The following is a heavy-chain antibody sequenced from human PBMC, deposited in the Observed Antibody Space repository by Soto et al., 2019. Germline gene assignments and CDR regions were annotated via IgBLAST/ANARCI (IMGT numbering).Heavy chain of an antibody. CDR3: ARRYGGNFDY. Sequence: QVQLQESGPGLVKPSGTLSLTCTVSGGSISSYYWSWIRQPPGKGLEWIGYIYYSGSTNYNPSLKSRVTISVDTSKNQFSLKLSSVTAADTAVYYCARRYGGNFDYWGQGTLVTVSS. CDR2: IYYSGST. CDR1: GGSISSYY. V-gene: IGHV4-59*01. D-gene: IGHD3-16*01. J-gene: IGHJ4*02.